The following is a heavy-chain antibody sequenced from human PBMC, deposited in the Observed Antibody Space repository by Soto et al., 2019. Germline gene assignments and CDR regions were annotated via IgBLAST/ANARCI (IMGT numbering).Heavy chain of an antibody. CDR2: IIPIFGTA. CDR3: ASFMPYSGYGIDEYYFDY. V-gene: IGHV1-69*01. J-gene: IGHJ4*02. CDR1: EGPFTAYA. D-gene: IGHD5-12*01. Sequence: QVQLVQSGAEVKKPGSSVKVSCRPSEGPFTAYAIAGVGRPPGQGLEWMEGIIPIFGTANNAQKFQGRVTITADESTSTAYMELSSLRSEDTAVYYCASFMPYSGYGIDEYYFDYWGQGTLVTVSS.